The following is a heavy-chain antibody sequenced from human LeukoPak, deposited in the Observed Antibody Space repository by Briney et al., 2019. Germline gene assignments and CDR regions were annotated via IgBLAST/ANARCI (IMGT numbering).Heavy chain of an antibody. V-gene: IGHV4-61*02. J-gene: IGHJ4*02. CDR1: GNSISSGDYY. D-gene: IGHD3-22*01. CDR2: IYTSGST. CDR3: ARASYSYDISGWVPFDY. Sequence: SETLSLTCTVSGNSISSGDYYWSWIRQPAGKGLEWIGRIYTSGSTTYNPSLKSRVTISGDTSENQFSLRLSSATAADTAVYYCARASYSYDISGWVPFDYWGQGTLVTVSS.